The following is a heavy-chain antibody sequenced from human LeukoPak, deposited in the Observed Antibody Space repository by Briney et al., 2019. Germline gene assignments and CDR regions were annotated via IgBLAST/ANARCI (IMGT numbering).Heavy chain of an antibody. CDR2: ISYSGNT. D-gene: IGHD1-14*01. J-gene: IGHJ4*02. CDR3: ARHNPKSLGNFDY. Sequence: SETLSLTCTVSGGSINSYSWSWIRQPPGKGLEWIAYISYSGNTNYNPSLKSRVTISVDTSRNQVSLKLKSVTAADTAVFYCARHNPKSLGNFDYWGRGTLVSVSS. V-gene: IGHV4-59*08. CDR1: GGSINSYS.